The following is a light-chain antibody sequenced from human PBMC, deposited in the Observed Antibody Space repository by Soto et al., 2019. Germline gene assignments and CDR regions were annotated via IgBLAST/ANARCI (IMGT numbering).Light chain of an antibody. V-gene: IGLV3-1*01. CDR2: QDS. CDR3: QAWDSIVV. Sequence: SYELTQPPSVSVSPGQTASITCSGDKLGDKYACWYQQKPGQSPVLVIYQDSKRHSGIPERFSGSNSGNTATLTISGTQAMDEDDYYCQAWDSIVVVGGGTKLTVL. CDR1: KLGDKY. J-gene: IGLJ2*01.